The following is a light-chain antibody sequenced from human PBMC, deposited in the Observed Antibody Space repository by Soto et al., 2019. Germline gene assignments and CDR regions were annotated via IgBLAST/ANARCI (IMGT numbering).Light chain of an antibody. CDR1: QGVSTW. CDR2: TAY. J-gene: IGKJ5*01. CDR3: LQAASFPIT. Sequence: DIQMTQSPSSVPASVGDRVTIICRASQGVSTWLAWYQQKPGKAPNLLIYTAYGLQSGVTSRFSGSGSGTDFTLTINGLQPEDFATYYCLQAASFPITVGQGTRLEIK. V-gene: IGKV1-12*01.